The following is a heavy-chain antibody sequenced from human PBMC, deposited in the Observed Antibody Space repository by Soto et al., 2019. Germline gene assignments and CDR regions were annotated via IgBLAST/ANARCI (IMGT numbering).Heavy chain of an antibody. CDR3: ARATTSCYDY. Sequence: PGGSLRLSCAASGFTFNNYGMHWVRQAPGKGLEWVAVIWHDGSEKYYVDSVKGRFTISRDNAKNSLYLQMNSLRAEDTAVYYCARATTSCYDYWGQGTLVTVSS. J-gene: IGHJ4*02. CDR2: IWHDGSEK. V-gene: IGHV3-33*01. D-gene: IGHD2-2*01. CDR1: GFTFNNYG.